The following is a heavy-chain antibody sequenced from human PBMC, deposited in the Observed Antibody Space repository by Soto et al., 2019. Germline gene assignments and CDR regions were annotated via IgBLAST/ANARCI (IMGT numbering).Heavy chain of an antibody. CDR1: GGSISSYY. CDR2: IYYSGST. Sequence: PSETLSLTCTVSGGSISSYYWSWIRQPPGKGLEWIGYIYYSGSTNYNPSLKSRVTISVDTSKNQFSLKLSSVTAADTAVYYCARTLFSHDYAAIQHWGQGTLLTVSS. CDR3: ARTLFSHDYAAIQH. D-gene: IGHD4-17*01. J-gene: IGHJ1*01. V-gene: IGHV4-59*01.